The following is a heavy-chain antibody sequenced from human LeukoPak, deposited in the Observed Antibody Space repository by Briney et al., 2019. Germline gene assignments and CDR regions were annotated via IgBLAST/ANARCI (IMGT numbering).Heavy chain of an antibody. Sequence: GGSLRLSCAVSGFTFSNYWMHWVRQGPGEGLAWVSRITNDGSATGYADSVKGRFTISGDNAKNTLYLHMDSLSPEDTAVYYCARDASPGYFDLWGRGTLVTVSS. V-gene: IGHV3-74*01. CDR1: GFTFSNYW. J-gene: IGHJ2*01. CDR2: ITNDGSAT. D-gene: IGHD2-15*01. CDR3: ARDASPGYFDL.